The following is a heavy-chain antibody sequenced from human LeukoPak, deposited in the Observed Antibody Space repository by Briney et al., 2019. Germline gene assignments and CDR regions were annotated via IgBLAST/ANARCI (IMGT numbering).Heavy chain of an antibody. CDR3: ARGRVTLLGVHAFDI. V-gene: IGHV4-34*01. CDR2: INHSGST. D-gene: IGHD2-15*01. Sequence: KASETPSLTCAVYGGSFSGYYWSWIRQPPGKGLEWIGEINHSGSTNYNPSLKSRVTISVDTSKNQFSLTLSSVTAADTAVYYCARGRVTLLGVHAFDIWGQGTMVTVSS. J-gene: IGHJ3*02. CDR1: GGSFSGYY.